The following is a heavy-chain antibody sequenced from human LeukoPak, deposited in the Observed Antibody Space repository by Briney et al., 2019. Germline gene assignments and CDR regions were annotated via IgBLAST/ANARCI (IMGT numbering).Heavy chain of an antibody. V-gene: IGHV1-18*01. Sequence: GASVKVSCKASGYTFTSHGISWVRQAPGQELEWMGWISVYNAKTNYAQKLQGRVTMTTDTSTSTAYMELRSLRSDDTAVYYCARSYCGGDCYYDYWGQGTLVTVSS. CDR2: ISVYNAKT. D-gene: IGHD2-21*02. CDR1: GYTFTSHG. CDR3: ARSYCGGDCYYDY. J-gene: IGHJ4*02.